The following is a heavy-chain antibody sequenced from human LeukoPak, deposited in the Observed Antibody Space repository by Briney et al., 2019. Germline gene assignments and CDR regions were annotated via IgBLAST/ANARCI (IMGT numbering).Heavy chain of an antibody. D-gene: IGHD6-13*01. CDR2: ISAYNGNT. CDR1: GYTFTSYG. CDR3: ARDPSTYSSSWYDY. V-gene: IGHV1-18*01. J-gene: IGHJ4*02. Sequence: ASVKVSCKASGYTFTSYGISWVRQAPGQGLEWMGWISAYNGNTNYAQKLQGRVTMTTDTSTSTAYMELRSLRSDDTAVYYCARDPSTYSSSWYDYWGQGTLVTVSS.